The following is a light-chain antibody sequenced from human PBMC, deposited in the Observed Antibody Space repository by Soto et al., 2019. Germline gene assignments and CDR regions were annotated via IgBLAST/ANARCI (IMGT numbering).Light chain of an antibody. CDR2: DAS. V-gene: IGKV3-11*01. CDR3: QQYNTWWT. J-gene: IGKJ1*01. CDR1: QSINRH. Sequence: ENLLTHSPPTLSLSPGERATLSCRASQSINRHLAWYRQKPGQAPRLLIYDASNRATGIPARFGGSGSGTDFTLTISSLQSDDFGIYYCQQYNTWWTFGQGTKVDIK.